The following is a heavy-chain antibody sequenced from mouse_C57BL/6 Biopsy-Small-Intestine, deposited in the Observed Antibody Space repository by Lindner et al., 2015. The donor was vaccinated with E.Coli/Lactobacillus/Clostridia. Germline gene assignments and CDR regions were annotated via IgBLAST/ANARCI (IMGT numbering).Heavy chain of an antibody. J-gene: IGHJ2*01. CDR2: ISSGSNTI. Sequence: VQLQESGGGLVKPGGSLKLSCAASGFTFSDYGMHWVRQAPEKGLEWVAYISSGSNTIYYADTVKGRFTISRDNAENTLFLQMTSLRSEDTAMYYCAREGLYAFDYWGQGTTLTVSS. D-gene: IGHD2-12*01. CDR1: GFTFSDYG. CDR3: AREGLYAFDY. V-gene: IGHV5-17*01.